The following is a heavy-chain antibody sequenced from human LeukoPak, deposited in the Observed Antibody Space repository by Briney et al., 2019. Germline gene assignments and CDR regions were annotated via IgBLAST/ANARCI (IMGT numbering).Heavy chain of an antibody. CDR3: ARAIVGATRRPYYYGMDV. D-gene: IGHD1-26*01. CDR1: GYTFTSYA. J-gene: IGHJ6*02. CDR2: INAGNGNT. V-gene: IGHV1-3*01. Sequence: EASVKVSCKASGYTFTSYAMHWVRQAPGQRLEWMGWINAGNGNTKYSQKFQGRVTITRDTSASTAYMELSSLRSEDTAVYYCARAIVGATRRPYYYGMDVWGQGTTVTVSS.